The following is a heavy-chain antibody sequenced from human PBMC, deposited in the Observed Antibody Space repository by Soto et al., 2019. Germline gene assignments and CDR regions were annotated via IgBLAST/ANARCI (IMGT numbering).Heavy chain of an antibody. CDR1: GFTFSSYG. J-gene: IGHJ6*02. V-gene: IGHV3-33*01. Sequence: QVQLVESGGGVVQPGRSLRLSCAVSGFTFSSYGMHWVRQAPGKGLEWVALVWYDGGNKYYADSVKGRFTISRDNSKNTLYMQMNSLRDADTAVYYCVRSAGYSGNDYVYYYGMDVWGQGTMVTVSS. D-gene: IGHD5-12*01. CDR3: VRSAGYSGNDYVYYYGMDV. CDR2: VWYDGGNK.